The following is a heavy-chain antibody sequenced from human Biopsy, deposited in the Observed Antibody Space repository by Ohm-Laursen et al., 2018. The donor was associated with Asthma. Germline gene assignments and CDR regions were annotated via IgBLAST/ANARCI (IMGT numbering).Heavy chain of an antibody. D-gene: IGHD3-22*01. J-gene: IGHJ4*02. V-gene: IGHV4-31*03. CDR1: GGSISSGGYY. Sequence: TLSLTCTVAGGSISSGGYYWSWIRQHPGKGLEWIGYVYHSGTFYYNPSLKSRVTISVDTSKNQFSLNLNSVTAADTAVYFCARVAYYNARRGYYYLFDYWGQGTLVAVSS. CDR3: ARVAYYNARRGYYYLFDY. CDR2: VYHSGTF.